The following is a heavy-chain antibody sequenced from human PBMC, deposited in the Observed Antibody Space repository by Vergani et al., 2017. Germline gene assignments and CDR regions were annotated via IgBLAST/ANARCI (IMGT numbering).Heavy chain of an antibody. CDR1: RYPFSRYG. V-gene: IGHV1-18*01. Sequence: QAQLVQSGAEVKKPGASVRVSCKASRYPFSRYGISLVRQAPGQGLEWMGWISAYSGETRYARSLQGRVTMTTDASTNTAYMSLRSLRSDDTAIYYCSRGGFYASRNDFKFYGLGVWGQGTTVTVTS. CDR3: SRGGFYASRNDFKFYGLGV. CDR2: ISAYSGET. J-gene: IGHJ6*02. D-gene: IGHD3-16*01.